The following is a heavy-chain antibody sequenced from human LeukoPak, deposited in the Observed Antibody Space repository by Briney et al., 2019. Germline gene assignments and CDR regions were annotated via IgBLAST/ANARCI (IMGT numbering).Heavy chain of an antibody. CDR3: ARDALHPRWFFDL. Sequence: GGSLRLSCAASGLTVTNAWMNWVRQAPGKGLEWVSYISASSSTIYYADSVKGRFIISRDNAKNSLYLQMNSLRDEDTAVYYCARDALHPRWFFDLWGRGTLLTVSS. V-gene: IGHV3-48*02. J-gene: IGHJ2*01. CDR1: GLTVTNAW. CDR2: ISASSSTI.